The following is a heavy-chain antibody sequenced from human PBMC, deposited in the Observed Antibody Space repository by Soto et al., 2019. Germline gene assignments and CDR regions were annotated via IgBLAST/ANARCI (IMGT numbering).Heavy chain of an antibody. CDR3: ARDGYYGGSYYYYGMDV. J-gene: IGHJ6*02. D-gene: IGHD4-17*01. V-gene: IGHV3-74*01. Sequence: GGSLRLSCAASGFTFSSYWMHWVRQAPGKGLVWVSRINSDGSSTSYADSVKGRFTISRDNAKNTLYLQMNSLRAEDTAVYYCARDGYYGGSYYYYGMDVWGQGTTVTVSS. CDR2: INSDGSST. CDR1: GFTFSSYW.